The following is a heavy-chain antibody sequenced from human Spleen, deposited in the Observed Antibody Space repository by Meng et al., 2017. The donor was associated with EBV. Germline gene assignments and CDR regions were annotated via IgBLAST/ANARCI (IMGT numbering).Heavy chain of an antibody. J-gene: IGHJ4*02. CDR1: GYTFPGFS. D-gene: IGHD3-22*01. CDR2: IATNTGNP. V-gene: IGHV7-4-1*02. CDR3: SRGGDSRGYYEF. Sequence: QVQLVQSGAEFNKPGASVKGSCKTSGYTFPGFSMNWLRQAPGQGLEWMGWIATNTGNPMYAQGFTGRVVFSLDTSVNTAYLQINSLKAEDTAVYYCSRGGDSRGYYEFWGQGTLVTVSS.